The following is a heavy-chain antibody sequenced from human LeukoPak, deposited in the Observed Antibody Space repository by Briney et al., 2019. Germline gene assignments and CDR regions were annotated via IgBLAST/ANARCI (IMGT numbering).Heavy chain of an antibody. CDR3: AKVGKGGDYYFDY. D-gene: IGHD4-17*01. Sequence: GGSLRLSCAASGFTFSSYAMHWVRQAPGKGLEWVSGISWNSGSIGYADSVKGRFTISRDNAKNSLYLQMNSLRAEDTALYYCAKVGKGGDYYFDYWGQGTLVTVSS. CDR2: ISWNSGSI. J-gene: IGHJ4*02. CDR1: GFTFSSYA. V-gene: IGHV3-9*01.